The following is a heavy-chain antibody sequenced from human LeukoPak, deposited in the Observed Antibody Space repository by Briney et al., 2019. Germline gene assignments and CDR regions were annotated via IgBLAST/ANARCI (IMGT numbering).Heavy chain of an antibody. CDR2: INPNTDKT. Sequence: ASVKVSCKASGYTFTSPDINWVRQAAGQGLEWMGWINPNTDKTGYARNFQGRVTMTKNISISTAYMEVSSLTYEDTAIYYCARGRPGLASAGIYDFWGQGTLITVSS. CDR1: GYTFTSPD. J-gene: IGHJ4*02. CDR3: ARGRPGLASAGIYDF. V-gene: IGHV1-8*01. D-gene: IGHD6-13*01.